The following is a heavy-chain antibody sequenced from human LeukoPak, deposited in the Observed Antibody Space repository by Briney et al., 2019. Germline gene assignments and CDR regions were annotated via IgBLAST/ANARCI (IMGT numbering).Heavy chain of an antibody. CDR1: GGSFSGYY. D-gene: IGHD3-22*01. CDR2: INHSGST. V-gene: IGHV4-34*01. J-gene: IGHJ4*02. CDR3: ARGNPTYYYDSSGYYRY. Sequence: SETPSLTCAVYGGSFSGYYWSWIRQPPGNGLEWIGEINHSGSTNYNPSLKSRVTISVDTSKNQFSLKLSSVTAADTAVYYCARGNPTYYYDSSGYYRYWGQGTLVTVSS.